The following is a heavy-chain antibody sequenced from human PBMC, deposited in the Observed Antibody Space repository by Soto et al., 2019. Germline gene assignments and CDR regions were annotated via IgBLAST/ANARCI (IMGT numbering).Heavy chain of an antibody. CDR3: ATVLTILVGGLAFVI. Sequence: QVQLQESGPGLVKPSGTLSLTCAVSSGSISSSNWWSWVRQPPGKGLEWIGEIYHSGSTNYNPSLRGRVTIAVDSSKNQLSVKLGAVAVADRAMYYWATVLTILVGGLAFVIGVQGPMIIVSS. D-gene: IGHD3-22*01. V-gene: IGHV4-4*02. CDR1: SGSISSSNW. J-gene: IGHJ3*02. CDR2: IYHSGST.